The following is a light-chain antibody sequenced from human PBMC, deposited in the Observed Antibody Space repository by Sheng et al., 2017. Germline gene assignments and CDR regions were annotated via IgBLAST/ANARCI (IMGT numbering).Light chain of an antibody. CDR1: QDISNY. J-gene: IGKJ3*01. CDR2: DAS. Sequence: DIQMTQSPSSLSASVGDRVTITCQASQDISNYLNWYQQKPGKAPKLLIYDASNLETGVPSRFSGSGSGTDFTFTISSLQPEDIATYYCQQYDNLSLFTFGPRDQSRISN. V-gene: IGKV1-33*01. CDR3: QQYDNLSLFT.